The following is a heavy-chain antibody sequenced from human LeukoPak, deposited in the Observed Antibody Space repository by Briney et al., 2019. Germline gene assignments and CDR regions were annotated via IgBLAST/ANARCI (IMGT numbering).Heavy chain of an antibody. CDR2: IIPIFGTA. Sequence: SVKVSCKASGGTFSSYAISWVRQAPGQGLEWMGRIIPIFGTANYAQKFQGRVTITTDESTSTAYMELSSLRSEDTAVYYCARDFRGYSGYDLYFDYWGQGTLVTVSS. J-gene: IGHJ4*02. V-gene: IGHV1-69*05. D-gene: IGHD5-12*01. CDR1: GGTFSSYA. CDR3: ARDFRGYSGYDLYFDY.